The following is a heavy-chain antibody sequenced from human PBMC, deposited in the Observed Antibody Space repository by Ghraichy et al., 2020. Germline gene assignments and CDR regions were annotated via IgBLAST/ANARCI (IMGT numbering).Heavy chain of an antibody. CDR3: TRLKTDYDFGSGYRRPSYYFDY. CDR2: IRSKAYGGTT. J-gene: IGHJ4*02. V-gene: IGHV3-49*03. CDR1: GFTFGDYA. D-gene: IGHD3-3*01. Sequence: GGSLRLSCTASGFTFGDYAMSWFRQAPGKGLEWVDFIRSKAYGGTTEYAASVKGRFTISRDDSKSIAYLQMNSLKTEDTAVYYCTRLKTDYDFGSGYRRPSYYFDYWGQGTLVTVSS.